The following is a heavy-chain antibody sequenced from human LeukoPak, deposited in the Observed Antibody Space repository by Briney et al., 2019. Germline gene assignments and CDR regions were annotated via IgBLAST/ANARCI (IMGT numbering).Heavy chain of an antibody. CDR2: ISGSGGST. CDR1: GFTFSSYA. CDR3: ANSNSGSDPKFDY. J-gene: IGHJ4*02. D-gene: IGHD1-26*01. V-gene: IGHV3-23*01. Sequence: GASLRLSCAASGFTFSSYAMSWVRRAPGQGLEWVSAISGSGGSTYYADSVKGRFTISRDNSKNTLYLQMNSLRAEDTAVYYCANSNSGSDPKFDYWGQGTLVTVSS.